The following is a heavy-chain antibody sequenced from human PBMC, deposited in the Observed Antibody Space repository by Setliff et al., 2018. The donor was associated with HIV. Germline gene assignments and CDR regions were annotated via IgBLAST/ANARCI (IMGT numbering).Heavy chain of an antibody. Sequence: GGSLRLSCAASGFTFSDYYMSWIRQAPGKGLEWVSYISSRGSTIYYADSVKGRFTISRDNAKNSLYLQMNSLRAEDTAVYYCARDAVAGYFDYWGQGTLVTVSS. CDR2: ISSRGSTI. J-gene: IGHJ4*02. CDR3: ARDAVAGYFDY. D-gene: IGHD6-19*01. CDR1: GFTFSDYY. V-gene: IGHV3-11*04.